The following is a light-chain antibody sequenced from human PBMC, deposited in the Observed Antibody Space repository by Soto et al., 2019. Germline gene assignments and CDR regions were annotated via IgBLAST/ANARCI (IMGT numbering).Light chain of an antibody. Sequence: QSALTQPPSASGSPGQSVTISCTGTSSDVGGYDYVSWYQQELGKAPKVMIYEVSRRPSGVPDRFSGSKSGNTASLTVSGLQAEDEADYYCSSYAGSSNWVFGGGTKLTVL. V-gene: IGLV2-8*01. CDR1: SSDVGGYDY. CDR2: EVS. J-gene: IGLJ3*02. CDR3: SSYAGSSNWV.